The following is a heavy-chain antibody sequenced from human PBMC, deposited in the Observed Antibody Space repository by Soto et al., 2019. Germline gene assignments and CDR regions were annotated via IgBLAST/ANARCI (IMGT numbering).Heavy chain of an antibody. V-gene: IGHV1-18*01. CDR2: ISAYNGNT. J-gene: IGHJ4*02. Sequence: QVPLVQSGAEVKNPGASVTVSCKTSGYTPTNYDIGWVRQAPGQGLEWMGWISAYNGNTNSAQKLQGRLTMTTDTSTKTAYMELRSLSSDDTAVYYCARALYRSGTYYAFDNWGQGTLVTVSS. CDR3: ARALYRSGTYYAFDN. D-gene: IGHD1-26*01. CDR1: GYTPTNYD.